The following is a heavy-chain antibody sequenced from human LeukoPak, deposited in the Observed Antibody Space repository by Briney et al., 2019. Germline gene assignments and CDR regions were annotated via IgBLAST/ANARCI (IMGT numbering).Heavy chain of an antibody. CDR1: GFTFSSYS. J-gene: IGHJ3*02. Sequence: PGGSLRLSCAASGFTFSSYSMNWVRQAPGKGLEYVSAISSNGGSTYYADSVKGRFTISRDNSKNTLYLQMSSLRAEDTAVYYCVKAPGPHLDHDAFDIWGQGTMVTVSS. CDR2: ISSNGGST. V-gene: IGHV3-64D*06. CDR3: VKAPGPHLDHDAFDI.